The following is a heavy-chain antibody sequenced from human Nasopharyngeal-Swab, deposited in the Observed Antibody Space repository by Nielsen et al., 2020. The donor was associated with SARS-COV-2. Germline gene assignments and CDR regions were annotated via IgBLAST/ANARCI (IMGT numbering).Heavy chain of an antibody. CDR3: ARDKIPSYYYDSSGPNQIDY. Sequence: GESLKISCAASGFTFSSYSMNWVRQAPGKGLEWVSSISSSSSYIYYADSVKGRFTISRDNAKNSLYLQMNSLRAEDTAVYYCARDKIPSYYYDSSGPNQIDYWGQGTLVTVSS. CDR2: ISSSSSYI. J-gene: IGHJ4*02. CDR1: GFTFSSYS. V-gene: IGHV3-21*01. D-gene: IGHD3-22*01.